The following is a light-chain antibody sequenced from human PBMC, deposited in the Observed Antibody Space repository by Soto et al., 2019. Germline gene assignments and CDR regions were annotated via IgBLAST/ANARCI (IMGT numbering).Light chain of an antibody. J-gene: IGKJ1*01. Sequence: EVVLTQSPATLSLSPGERATLSCRASQSIISYLAWYQQKFGQAPRRLIYDASNRATGIPARFSGSGSGTDFTLTISSLEPEDFAVYYCQQRSNWPWTFGQGTKVEIK. CDR3: QQRSNWPWT. CDR1: QSIISY. CDR2: DAS. V-gene: IGKV3-11*01.